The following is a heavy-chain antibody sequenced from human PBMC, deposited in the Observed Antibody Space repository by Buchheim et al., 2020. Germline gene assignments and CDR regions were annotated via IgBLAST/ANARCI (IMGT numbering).Heavy chain of an antibody. CDR1: GFTFSSYG. D-gene: IGHD2-2*01. CDR2: ISYDGSKK. V-gene: IGHV3-30*18. J-gene: IGHJ6*02. Sequence: QVQLVESGGGVVQPGRSLRLSCAASGFTFSSYGMHWVRQAPGKGLEWVAVISYDGSKKYYADSVKGRFTISRDNSKNTLYLQMNSLRAEDTAVYYCAKELRNCISTSCYAFSYYYYYGMDVWGQGTT. CDR3: AKELRNCISTSCYAFSYYYYYGMDV.